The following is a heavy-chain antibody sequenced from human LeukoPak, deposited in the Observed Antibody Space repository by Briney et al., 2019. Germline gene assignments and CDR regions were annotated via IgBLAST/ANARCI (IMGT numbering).Heavy chain of an antibody. CDR1: GGSISSYY. CDR2: IYYSGST. D-gene: IGHD6-13*01. V-gene: IGHV4-59*01. CDR3: AREDKSSWFDY. J-gene: IGHJ4*02. Sequence: SETLSLICTVSGGSISSYYWSWIRQPPGKGLEWIGYIYYSGSTNYNPSLRSRVTILVDTSKNQFSLTLSSVTAADTAVYYCAREDKSSWFDYWGQGTLVTVSS.